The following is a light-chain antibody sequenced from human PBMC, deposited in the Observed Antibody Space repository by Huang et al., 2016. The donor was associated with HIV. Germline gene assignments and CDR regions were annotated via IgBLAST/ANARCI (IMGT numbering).Light chain of an antibody. CDR1: QSVSGTS. V-gene: IGKV3-20*01. Sequence: EIVLTQSPGTLSLSPGGRATLSCRASQSVSGTSLAWYQHNPGQAPRLLIYGTSIRATGIPDRFSGSGAATDFTLTLSRLEPEDFAVYYCQQYGTSHPALTFGGGTKVEIK. CDR2: GTS. J-gene: IGKJ4*01. CDR3: QQYGTSHPALT.